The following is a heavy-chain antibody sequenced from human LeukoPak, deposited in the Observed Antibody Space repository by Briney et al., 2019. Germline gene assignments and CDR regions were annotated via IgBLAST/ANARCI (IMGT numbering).Heavy chain of an antibody. CDR1: GGSISSYY. J-gene: IGHJ6*02. D-gene: IGHD5-18*01. Sequence: PSETLSLTCTVSGGSISSYYWSWIRQPPGKRLEWIGHIYYSGSTNYNPSLKSRVTISVDTSKNQFSLKLSSVTAADTAVYYCARGLVDTAMVTYGMDVWGQGTTVTVSS. V-gene: IGHV4-59*01. CDR2: IYYSGST. CDR3: ARGLVDTAMVTYGMDV.